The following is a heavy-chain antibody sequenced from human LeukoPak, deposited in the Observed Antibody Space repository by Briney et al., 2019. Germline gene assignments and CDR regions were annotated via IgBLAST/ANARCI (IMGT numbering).Heavy chain of an antibody. D-gene: IGHD3-10*01. Sequence: PSETLSLTCAVYGGSFSGYYWSWIRQPPGKGLEWIGEINHSGSTNYNPSLKSRVIISVDTSKNQFSLRLSSVTAADTAVYYCASPYYYGSERALDYWGQGTLVTVSS. CDR3: ASPYYYGSERALDY. CDR1: GGSFSGYY. CDR2: INHSGST. V-gene: IGHV4-34*01. J-gene: IGHJ4*02.